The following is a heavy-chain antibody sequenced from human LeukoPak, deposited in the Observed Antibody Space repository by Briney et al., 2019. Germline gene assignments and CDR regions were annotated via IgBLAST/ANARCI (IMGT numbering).Heavy chain of an antibody. CDR1: GGTFSSYA. V-gene: IGHV1-69*05. CDR3: AREGKPGDWVGYYFDY. CDR2: IIPIFGTA. Sequence: ASVKVSCKASGGTFSSYAISWVRQAPGQGLEWMGGIIPIFGTANYAQKFQGRVTITTDESTSTAYMEVSSLRSEDTAVYYCAREGKPGDWVGYYFDYWGQGTLVTVSS. D-gene: IGHD3-16*01. J-gene: IGHJ4*02.